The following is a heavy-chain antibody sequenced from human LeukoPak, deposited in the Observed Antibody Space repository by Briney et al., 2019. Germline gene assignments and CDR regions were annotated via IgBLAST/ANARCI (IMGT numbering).Heavy chain of an antibody. V-gene: IGHV3-23*01. J-gene: IGHJ6*02. Sequence: GGSLRLSCAASGFTFSNYAMSWVRQAPGKGLEWVSDIGGSGDGTYYADSVKGRFAISRDSFKNTLYLQMNSLTPEDTALYYCAKDLYGSYAMDVWGQGTTVTVSS. CDR2: IGGSGDGT. CDR3: AKDLYGSYAMDV. CDR1: GFTFSNYA. D-gene: IGHD4-17*01.